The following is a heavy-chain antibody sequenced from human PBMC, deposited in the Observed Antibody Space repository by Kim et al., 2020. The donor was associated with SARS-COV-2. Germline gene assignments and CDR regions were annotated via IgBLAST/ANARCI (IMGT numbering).Heavy chain of an antibody. CDR3: ARATAHFCSSGWYVAWFEP. CDR2: IIPILGIA. CDR1: GGTFSSYD. Sequence: SVKVSCKASGGTFSSYDISWVRQATGQGLEWMGRIIPILGIANYAQKFQGRVTITADTSTSTAYMELSSLRSEDTAVYYCARATAHFCSSGWYVAWFEP. D-gene: IGHD2-2*01. V-gene: IGHV1-69*04. J-gene: IGHJ5*02.